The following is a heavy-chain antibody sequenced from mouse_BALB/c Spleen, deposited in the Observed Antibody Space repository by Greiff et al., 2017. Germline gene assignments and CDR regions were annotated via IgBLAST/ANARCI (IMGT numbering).Heavy chain of an antibody. V-gene: IGHV5-6-3*01. Sequence: EVQGVESGGGLVQPGGSLKLSCAASGFTFSSYGMSWVRQTPDKRLELVATINSNGGSTYYPDSVKGRFTISRDNAKNTLYLQMSSLKSEDTAMYYCARGALLRLRLYYFDYWGQGTTLTVSS. CDR2: INSNGGST. CDR3: ARGALLRLRLYYFDY. J-gene: IGHJ2*01. CDR1: GFTFSSYG. D-gene: IGHD1-2*01.